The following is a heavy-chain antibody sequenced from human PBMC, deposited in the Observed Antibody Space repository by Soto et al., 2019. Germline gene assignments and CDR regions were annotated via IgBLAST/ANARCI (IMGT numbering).Heavy chain of an antibody. J-gene: IGHJ3*02. CDR2: ISSSSSYT. CDR1: GFTFSDYY. V-gene: IGHV3-11*06. D-gene: IGHD3-16*01. CDR3: ARVLAGDDDFDI. Sequence: GGSLRLSCAASGFTFSDYYMSWIRQAPGKGLEWVSYISSSSSYTNYADSVNGRFTISRDNAKNSLYLQMNSLRADDTAVYCCARVLAGDDDFDIWGQGTMVTVSS.